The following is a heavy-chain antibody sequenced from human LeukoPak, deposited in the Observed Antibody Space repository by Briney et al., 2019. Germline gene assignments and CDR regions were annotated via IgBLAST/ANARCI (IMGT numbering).Heavy chain of an antibody. CDR1: GFTFSSCA. CDR2: ISYDGSNK. V-gene: IGHV3-30-3*01. J-gene: IGHJ3*02. CDR3: AKDGVVVVPAAMIENAFDI. D-gene: IGHD2-2*01. Sequence: QPGGSLRLSCAASGFTFSSCAMHWVRQAPGKGLEWVAVISYDGSNKYYADSVKGRFTISRDNSKNTLYLQMNSLRAEDTAVYYCAKDGVVVVPAAMIENAFDIWGQGTMVTVSS.